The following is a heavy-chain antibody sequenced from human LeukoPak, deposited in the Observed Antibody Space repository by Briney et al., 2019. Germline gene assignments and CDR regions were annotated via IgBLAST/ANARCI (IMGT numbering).Heavy chain of an antibody. CDR3: ARDLGYYDSSGYGGY. CDR1: GGTFSSYA. D-gene: IGHD3-22*01. V-gene: IGHV1-69*04. Sequence: SVKVSCKASGGTFSSYAISRVRQAPGQGLEWMGRIIPILGIANYAQKFQGRVTITADKSTSTAYMELSSLRSEDTAVYYCARDLGYYDSSGYGGYWGQGTLVTVSS. J-gene: IGHJ4*02. CDR2: IIPILGIA.